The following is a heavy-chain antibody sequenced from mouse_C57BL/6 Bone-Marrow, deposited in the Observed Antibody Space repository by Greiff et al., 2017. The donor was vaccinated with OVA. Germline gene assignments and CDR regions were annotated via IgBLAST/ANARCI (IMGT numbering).Heavy chain of an antibody. CDR2: IDPSDSET. D-gene: IGHD4-1*01. V-gene: IGHV1-52*01. CDR1: GYTFTSYW. Sequence: QVQLQQPGAELVRPGSSVKLSCKASGYTFTSYWMHWVKQRPIQGLEWIGNIDPSDSETHYNQKFKDKATLTVDKSSSTAYMQLSRLTSEDSAVYYCALTGTDWYFDVWGTGTTVTVSS. J-gene: IGHJ1*03. CDR3: ALTGTDWYFDV.